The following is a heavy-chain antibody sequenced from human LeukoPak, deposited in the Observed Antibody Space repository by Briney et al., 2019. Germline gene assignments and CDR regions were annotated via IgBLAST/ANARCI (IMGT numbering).Heavy chain of an antibody. CDR3: ARDDMVRGVEGSGYNWFDH. J-gene: IGHJ5*02. D-gene: IGHD3-10*01. V-gene: IGHV1-69*13. CDR1: GGTFSSYA. Sequence: SVRVSCKASGGTFSSYAISWVRQAPGQGLEWMGGIIPIFGTANYAQKFQGRVTITADESTSTAYMELSSLRSEDTAVYYCARDDMVRGVEGSGYNWFDHWGQGTLVTVSS. CDR2: IIPIFGTA.